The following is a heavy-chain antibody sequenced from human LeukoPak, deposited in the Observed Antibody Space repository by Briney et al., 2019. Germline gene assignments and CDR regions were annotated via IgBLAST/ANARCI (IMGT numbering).Heavy chain of an antibody. D-gene: IGHD4-17*01. CDR1: GASVRSSDDY. J-gene: IGHJ4*02. Sequence: SETLSLTCTVSGASVRSSDDYWGWIRLPPGKGLEWIATIYFGGRSFYSPSLRSRVTISVDTSENQFSLDLKSVTAADTAVYYCARRDYALDYWGQGTLVTVSS. CDR3: ARRDYALDY. CDR2: IYFGGRS. V-gene: IGHV4-39*01.